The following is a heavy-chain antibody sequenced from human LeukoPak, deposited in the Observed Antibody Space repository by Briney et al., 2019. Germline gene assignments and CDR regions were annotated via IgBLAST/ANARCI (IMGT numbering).Heavy chain of an antibody. CDR3: ARDRRTYSSGWYDY. J-gene: IGHJ4*02. V-gene: IGHV1-69*01. D-gene: IGHD6-19*01. CDR1: GGTFSSYA. CDR2: IIPIFGTA. Sequence: GASVKVSCKATGGTFSSYAISWVRQAPGQGLVWMGGIIPIFGTANYAQKFQGRVTITADESTSTAYMELSSLRSEDTAVYYCARDRRTYSSGWYDYWGQGTLVTVSS.